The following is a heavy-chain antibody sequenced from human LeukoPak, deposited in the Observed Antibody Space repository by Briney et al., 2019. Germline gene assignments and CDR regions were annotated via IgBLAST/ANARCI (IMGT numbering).Heavy chain of an antibody. CDR2: ITGRST. CDR1: GFTFSNAW. D-gene: IGHD3-9*01. Sequence: GGSLRLSCAASGFTFSNAWMSWVRQAPGKGLEWVSGITGRSTYYADSVKGRFTISRDISKNTLYVQMTSLRAEGTAVYYCAKVVETSGWYFDYWGQGTLVTVSS. V-gene: IGHV3-23*01. CDR3: AKVVETSGWYFDY. J-gene: IGHJ4*02.